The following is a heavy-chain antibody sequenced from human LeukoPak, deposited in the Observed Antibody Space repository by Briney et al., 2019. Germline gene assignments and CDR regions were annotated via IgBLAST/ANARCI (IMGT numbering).Heavy chain of an antibody. CDR3: ARGNILTGYCFDF. D-gene: IGHD3-9*01. CDR1: GGSITGYY. Sequence: SETLSLTCAVYGGSITGYYWSWIRQTPGRGLEWVGEIHYTGATSYNPSLKSRATISTDTSKNQFSLRLSSVTAADTAAYYCARGNILTGYCFDFLGQGALVTVSS. CDR2: IHYTGAT. J-gene: IGHJ4*02. V-gene: IGHV4-34*01.